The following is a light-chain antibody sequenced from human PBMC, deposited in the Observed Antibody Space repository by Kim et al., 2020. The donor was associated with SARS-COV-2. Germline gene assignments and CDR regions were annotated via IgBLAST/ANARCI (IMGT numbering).Light chain of an antibody. CDR3: QQYSNWPPWT. J-gene: IGKJ1*01. CDR2: GAS. CDR1: QSVSNN. Sequence: EIVMTQSPGTLSVSPGERATLSCRASQSVSNNLAWYQQKPGQAPRLLMYGASTRATGIPARFSGSGSGTEFTLTINSLQSEDFAIYYCQQYSNWPPWTFGQGTKVDIK. V-gene: IGKV3-15*01.